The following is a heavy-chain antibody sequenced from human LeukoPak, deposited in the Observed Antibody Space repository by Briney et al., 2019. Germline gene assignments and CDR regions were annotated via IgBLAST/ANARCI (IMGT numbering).Heavy chain of an antibody. CDR1: GGSIFSYY. Sequence: SSETLSLTCTVSGGSIFSYYWSWIRQPPGKGLEWMGYIYYSGSTNYNPSLKSRVTISVDTSKNQFSLRVSSVTAADTAVYYCARHLNNCGDDCYIFDYWGQGTLVTVTS. V-gene: IGHV4-59*08. CDR2: IYYSGST. D-gene: IGHD2-21*01. CDR3: ARHLNNCGDDCYIFDY. J-gene: IGHJ4*02.